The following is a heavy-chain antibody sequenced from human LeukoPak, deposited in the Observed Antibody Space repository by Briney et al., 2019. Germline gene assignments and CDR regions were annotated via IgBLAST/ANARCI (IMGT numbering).Heavy chain of an antibody. V-gene: IGHV3-15*01. Sequence: GGSLRLSCAASGFTFSSYAMSWVRQAPGKGLEWVGRIKSKTDGGTTDYAAPVKGRFTISRDDSKNTLYLQMNSLKTEDTAVYYCTTDSLSVYYDFWSGYPGDYWGQGTLVTVSS. J-gene: IGHJ4*02. CDR2: IKSKTDGGTT. CDR3: TTDSLSVYYDFWSGYPGDY. D-gene: IGHD3-3*01. CDR1: GFTFSSYA.